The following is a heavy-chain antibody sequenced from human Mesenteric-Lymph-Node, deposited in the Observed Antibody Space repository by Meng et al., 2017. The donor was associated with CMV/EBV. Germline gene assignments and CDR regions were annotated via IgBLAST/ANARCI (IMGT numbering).Heavy chain of an antibody. CDR3: ARWRGTYYYGSGSRNWFDP. CDR1: SYSGYY. Sequence: SYSGYYWSWIHQPPGEGLGWIRKINSSGSNNYNPSLKNRVTISVAASKNKFSLKLSSVTAADTAVYYCARWRGTYYYGSGSRNWFDPWGQGTLVTVSS. CDR2: INSSGSN. J-gene: IGHJ5*02. D-gene: IGHD3-10*01. V-gene: IGHV4-34*01.